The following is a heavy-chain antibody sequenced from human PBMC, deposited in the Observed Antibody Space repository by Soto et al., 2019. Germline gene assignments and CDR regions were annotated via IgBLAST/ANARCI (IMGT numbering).Heavy chain of an antibody. V-gene: IGHV3-30-3*02. J-gene: IGHJ5*02. CDR1: GFTFSSYA. CDR2: ISYDGSNK. D-gene: IGHD4-17*01. Sequence: SRRRSCAASGFTFSSYAMHGVRQAPGKGLEWVAVISYDGSNKYYADSVKGRFTISRDNSKNTLYLHMNSLTTEDTAVYYCAKYGIQHGDYDWFDPWGQGTLVTVSS. CDR3: AKYGIQHGDYDWFDP.